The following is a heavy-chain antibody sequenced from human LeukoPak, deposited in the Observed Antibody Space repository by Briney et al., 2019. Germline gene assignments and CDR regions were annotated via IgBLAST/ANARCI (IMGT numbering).Heavy chain of an antibody. CDR3: ARDSGPGSALHLWFGNVPYYFDY. V-gene: IGHV3-7*01. D-gene: IGHD3-10*01. J-gene: IGHJ4*02. CDR2: IKHDGSET. CDR1: GFTFSNYG. Sequence: GGSLRLSCAASGFTFSNYGMSWVRQAPGKGLEWVANIKHDGSETNYVDSVKGRFTISRDNAANTLFLQMNSLRADDTAVYYCARDSGPGSALHLWFGNVPYYFDYWGQGSLVTVSS.